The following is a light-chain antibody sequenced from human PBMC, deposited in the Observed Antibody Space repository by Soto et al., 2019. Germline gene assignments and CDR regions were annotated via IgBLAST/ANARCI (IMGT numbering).Light chain of an antibody. CDR3: KQCYSTPLT. Sequence: DIQMTQSPSSLSASVGDRVTITCRASQSISSYLNWYQQKPGKAPKLLIYAEYSLQSGVLSRFSGSGSGTYFNLTISSLQPEDFATYYCKQCYSTPLTFGRGIKVEIK. J-gene: IGKJ4*01. CDR2: AEY. V-gene: IGKV1-39*01. CDR1: QSISSY.